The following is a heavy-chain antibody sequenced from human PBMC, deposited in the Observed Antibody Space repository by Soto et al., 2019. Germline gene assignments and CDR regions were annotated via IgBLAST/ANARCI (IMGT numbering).Heavy chain of an antibody. J-gene: IGHJ5*02. CDR2: ISYDGSNK. D-gene: IGHD4-17*01. CDR3: LGYGDANWYDP. CDR1: GFTFRGYA. Sequence: PGLSLRLSRAASGFTFRGYALHWVLQAPGKGLEWVAAISYDGSNKYYADSVKGRFTISRDNSKKTLYLQINFLRAEDTALSYCLGYGDANWYDPWGQGTLVTVSS. V-gene: IGHV3-30-3*01.